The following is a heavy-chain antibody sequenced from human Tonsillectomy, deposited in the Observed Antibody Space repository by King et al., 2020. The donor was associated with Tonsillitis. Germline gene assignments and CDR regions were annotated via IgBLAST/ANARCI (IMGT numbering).Heavy chain of an antibody. J-gene: IGHJ2*01. CDR3: ARDGSGSYYPARYFDL. D-gene: IGHD1-26*01. CDR2: IRQDGSDK. Sequence: VQLVESGGGLVQPGGSLRLSCAASGFTFTNYWMTWVRLAPGKGLEWGANIRQDGSDKYYVDSVKGRFTISRDNAGTSGYLQMTRLRAEDTAVYYCARDGSGSYYPARYFDLWGRGTMVTVSS. CDR1: GFTFTNYW. V-gene: IGHV3-7*01.